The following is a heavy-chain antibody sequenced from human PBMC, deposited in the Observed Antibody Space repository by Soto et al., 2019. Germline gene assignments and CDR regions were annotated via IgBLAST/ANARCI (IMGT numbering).Heavy chain of an antibody. CDR2: ISSSSSSI. CDR3: AGSSDDGRDN. D-gene: IGHD1-26*01. V-gene: IGHV3-21*01. CDR1: GFSLSDYS. J-gene: IGHJ4*02. Sequence: EVQLVESGGGLVKPGGSLRLSCAASGFSLSDYSMNWIRQAPGKGLEWFASISSSSSSIHYAESMKGRFTISRDNAKNSLYLQMNSLSAEDTAVYYCAGSSDDGRDNWGQGTLVTVSS.